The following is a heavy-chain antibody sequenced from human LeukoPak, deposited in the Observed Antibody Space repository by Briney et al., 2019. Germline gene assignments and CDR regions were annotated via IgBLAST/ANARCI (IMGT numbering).Heavy chain of an antibody. J-gene: IGHJ4*02. CDR2: IYPGDSDT. Sequence: GESLKISCKGSGYSFTSYWIGWVRQMPGKGLGWMGIIYPGDSDTRYSPSFQGQVTISADKSISTAYLQWSSLKASDAAMYYCARLQSHPPDIVVVPAPFGYWGQGTLVTVSS. CDR1: GYSFTSYW. CDR3: ARLQSHPPDIVVVPAPFGY. V-gene: IGHV5-51*01. D-gene: IGHD2-2*01.